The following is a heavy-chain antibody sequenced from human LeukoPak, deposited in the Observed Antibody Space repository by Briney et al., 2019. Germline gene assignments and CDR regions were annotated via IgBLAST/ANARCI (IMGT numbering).Heavy chain of an antibody. CDR3: AKARYSSDLDY. J-gene: IGHJ4*02. D-gene: IGHD6-25*01. CDR2: ISGSGGST. CDR1: GFTFSDYE. Sequence: GGSLRLSCAASGFTFSDYEMNWVRQAPGKGLEWVSAISGSGGSTYYADSVKGRFTISRDNSKNTLYLQMNSLRAEDTAVYYCAKARYSSDLDYWGQGTLVTVSS. V-gene: IGHV3-23*01.